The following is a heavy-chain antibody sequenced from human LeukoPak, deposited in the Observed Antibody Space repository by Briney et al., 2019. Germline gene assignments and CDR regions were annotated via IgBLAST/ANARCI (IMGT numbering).Heavy chain of an antibody. J-gene: IGHJ6*04. D-gene: IGHD3-10*02. CDR3: AELGITMIGGV. Sequence: GGSLRLSCAASGFTVSSNYMSWVRQAPGKGLEWVSVIYSGGRTYYADSVKGRFTISRDNSKNTLYLQMNSLRDEDTAVYYCAELGITMIGGVWGKGTTVTISS. CDR2: IYSGGRT. CDR1: GFTVSSNY. V-gene: IGHV3-53*01.